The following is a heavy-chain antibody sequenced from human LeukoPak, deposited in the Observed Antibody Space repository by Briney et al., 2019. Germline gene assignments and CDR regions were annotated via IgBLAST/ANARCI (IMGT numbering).Heavy chain of an antibody. CDR1: GFTFSSYI. D-gene: IGHD4-23*01. Sequence: GGSLRLSCAASGFTFSSYIMNWVRQAPGKGLEWVSSISSSSSYIYYADSVKGRFTISRDNAKNSLYLQMNSLRAEDTAVYYCASLRWLEGQYYFDYWGQGTQVTVSS. V-gene: IGHV3-21*01. CDR2: ISSSSSYI. CDR3: ASLRWLEGQYYFDY. J-gene: IGHJ4*02.